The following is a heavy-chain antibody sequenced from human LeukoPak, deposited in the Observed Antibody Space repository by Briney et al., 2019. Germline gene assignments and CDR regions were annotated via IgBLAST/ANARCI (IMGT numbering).Heavy chain of an antibody. CDR2: IWYDGSNK. D-gene: IGHD6-19*01. J-gene: IGHJ4*02. CDR1: GFTFSSYG. Sequence: GGSLRLSCAASGFTFSSYGMHWVRQAPGKGLEWVAVIWYDGSNKYYADSVKGRFTISRDNSKNTLYLQMNSLRAEDTAVYCCAKEGPSSGWIYYFDYWGQGTLVTVSS. V-gene: IGHV3-33*06. CDR3: AKEGPSSGWIYYFDY.